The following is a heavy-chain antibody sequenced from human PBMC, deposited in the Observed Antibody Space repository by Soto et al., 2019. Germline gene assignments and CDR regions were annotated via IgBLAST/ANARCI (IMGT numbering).Heavy chain of an antibody. CDR1: GGLFSSFA. V-gene: IGHV1-69*01. J-gene: IGHJ4*02. CDR2: IIPVFGTT. D-gene: IGHD3-16*01. CDR3: ARGGGPYVWFNEF. Sequence: QEQLVQSGAEVKKPGSSVKVSCKDSGGLFSSFAISWVRQAPGQGLEWMGGIIPVFGTTNYAQKFQGRVTITADEATNTAYMERSSRTSDDTAMYYCARGGGPYVWFNEFWGQGTQVTVSS.